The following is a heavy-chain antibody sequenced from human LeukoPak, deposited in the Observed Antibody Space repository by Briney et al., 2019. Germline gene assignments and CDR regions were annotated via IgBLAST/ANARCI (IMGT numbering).Heavy chain of an antibody. CDR2: ISSSGSTI. Sequence: LSLTCTVSGGSISSSSYYWGWIRQPPGKGLEWVSYISSSGSTIYYADSVKGRFTISRDNAKNSLYLQMNSLRAEDTAVYYCARDGGSGYYYYYYGMDVWGQGTTVTVSS. CDR1: GGSISSSSYY. D-gene: IGHD6-19*01. CDR3: ARDGGSGYYYYYYGMDV. V-gene: IGHV3-11*01. J-gene: IGHJ6*02.